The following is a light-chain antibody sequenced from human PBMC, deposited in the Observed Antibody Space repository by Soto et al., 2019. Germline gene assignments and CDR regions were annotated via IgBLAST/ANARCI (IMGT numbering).Light chain of an antibody. CDR2: EVS. CDR3: CSYAGSNTYV. CDR1: SSDIGSFNL. V-gene: IGLV2-23*02. Sequence: QSALTQSASVSGPPGQSITISCTGTSSDIGSFNLVSWYQQYPGKAPKLMNYEVSKRPSGVSDRFSGSKSGNTATLTISGLQAEDEADYYCCSYAGSNTYVFGTGTKLTVL. J-gene: IGLJ1*01.